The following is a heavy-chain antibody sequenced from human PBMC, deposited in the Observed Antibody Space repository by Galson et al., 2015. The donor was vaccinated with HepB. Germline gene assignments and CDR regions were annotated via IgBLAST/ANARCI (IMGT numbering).Heavy chain of an antibody. Sequence: SVKVSCKASGYTFTSYGISWVRQAPGQGLEWMGWISAYNGNTNYAQKLQGRVTMTTDTSTSTAYMELRSLRSDDTAVYYCARDVETRSGLNSGSYGDFDYWGQGTLVTVSS. CDR2: ISAYNGNT. CDR3: ARDVETRSGLNSGSYGDFDY. J-gene: IGHJ4*02. CDR1: GYTFTSYG. V-gene: IGHV1-18*01. D-gene: IGHD1-26*01.